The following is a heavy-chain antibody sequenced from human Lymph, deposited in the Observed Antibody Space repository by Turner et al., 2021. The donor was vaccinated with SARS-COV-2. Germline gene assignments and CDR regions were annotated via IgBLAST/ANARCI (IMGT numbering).Heavy chain of an antibody. J-gene: IGHJ4*02. CDR2: INPNSGGT. Sequence: QVQLVQSGAAVQKPGASVMVSFKASGYTFTGYYMHWVRQAPGQGLEWMGWINPNSGGTNNAQKYQGRVTMTRDTSISTAYMELSRLRSDDTAVDYCARYRDLQSMVRGVDPFDYWGQGTLVTVSS. V-gene: IGHV1-2*02. CDR1: GYTFTGYY. D-gene: IGHD3-10*01. CDR3: ARYRDLQSMVRGVDPFDY.